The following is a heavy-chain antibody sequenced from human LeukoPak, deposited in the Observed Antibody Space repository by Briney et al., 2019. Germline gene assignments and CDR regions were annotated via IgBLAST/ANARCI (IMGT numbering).Heavy chain of an antibody. CDR1: GGSISSYY. J-gene: IGHJ4*02. D-gene: IGHD3-3*01. V-gene: IGHV4-59*01. CDR2: IYYSGST. CDR3: ARGNYDFWSGYYDYYFDY. Sequence: SETLSLTCTVSGGSISSYYWSWIRQPPGKGLEWIGYIYYSGSTNYNPSPKSRVTISVDTSKNQFSLKLSSVTAADTAVYYCARGNYDFWSGYYDYYFDYWGQGTLVTVSS.